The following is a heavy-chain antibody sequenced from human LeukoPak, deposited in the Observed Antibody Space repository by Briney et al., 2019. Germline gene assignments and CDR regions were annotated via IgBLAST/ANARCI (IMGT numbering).Heavy chain of an antibody. D-gene: IGHD1-26*01. V-gene: IGHV4-59*01. J-gene: IGHJ4*02. CDR1: GASTSSDY. CDR2: IYYSGST. CDR3: ARDVGATTSYFDY. Sequence: SETLSLTCTVSGASTSSDYWSWIRQPPGKGLEWIAHIYYSGSTNYNPSLKSRVTISLDTSKNQFSLKLSSVTAADTAVYYCARDVGATTSYFDYWGQGTQVTVSS.